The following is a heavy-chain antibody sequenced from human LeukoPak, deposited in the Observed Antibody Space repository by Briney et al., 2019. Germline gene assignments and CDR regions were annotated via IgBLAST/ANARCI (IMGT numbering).Heavy chain of an antibody. J-gene: IGHJ4*02. Sequence: GGSLRLSCAASGFTFSSYDMTWVRQAPGKGLEWVSYIGSSGSIIYYADSVKGRFTISRDNAKNSLYLQMNSLRAEDTAVYYCARDVNGYSDYWGQGTLVTVSS. V-gene: IGHV3-48*03. CDR1: GFTFSSYD. CDR3: ARDVNGYSDY. CDR2: IGSSGSII.